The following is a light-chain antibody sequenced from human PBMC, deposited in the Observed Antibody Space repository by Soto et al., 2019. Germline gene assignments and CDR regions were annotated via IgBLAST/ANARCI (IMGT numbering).Light chain of an antibody. CDR2: AAS. CDR3: QQYGNSPST. J-gene: IGKJ1*01. CDR1: QSASNNS. V-gene: IGKV3-20*01. Sequence: EIVLTQSPGTLSLSPAERATLSCGASQSASNNSLAWYQQKPGQAPRLLSSAASRRAAGIPDGFSGSGSGTDFTLTISRLEPEAFAVYYCQQYGNSPSTIGQGTKVDNK.